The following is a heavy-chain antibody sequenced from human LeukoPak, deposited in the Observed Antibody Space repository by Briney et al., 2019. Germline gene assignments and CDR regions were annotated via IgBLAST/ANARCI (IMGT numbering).Heavy chain of an antibody. CDR2: IKTDGSST. D-gene: IGHD3-22*01. CDR3: ARDMGNYYDSSGNDY. V-gene: IGHV3-74*01. J-gene: IGHJ4*02. Sequence: GGSLRLSCAGSGFTFSNYWMHWVRQAPGKGLMWVSRIKTDGSSTYYADSVKGRFTVSRDNAKSTLYLQMNSLRAEDTAVYYCARDMGNYYDSSGNDYWGQGTLVTVSS. CDR1: GFTFSNYW.